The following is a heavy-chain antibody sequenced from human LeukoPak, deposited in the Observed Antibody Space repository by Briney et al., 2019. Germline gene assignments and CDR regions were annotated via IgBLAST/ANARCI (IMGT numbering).Heavy chain of an antibody. Sequence: GEFLRLSCAASGFTFSSYAMSWVRQAPGKGLEWVSGISVSGTSTSNADSVKGRFTISRDNPRNTLYLQMNSLRAEDTALYYCAIMHPYYDGNGYWVQWGQGTLVTVSS. D-gene: IGHD3-22*01. J-gene: IGHJ4*02. CDR2: ISVSGTST. CDR3: AIMHPYYDGNGYWVQ. CDR1: GFTFSSYA. V-gene: IGHV3-23*01.